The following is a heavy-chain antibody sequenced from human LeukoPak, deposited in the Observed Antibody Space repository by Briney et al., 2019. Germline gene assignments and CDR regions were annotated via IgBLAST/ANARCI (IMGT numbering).Heavy chain of an antibody. CDR2: IGGSAHKI. Sequence: GGSLRLSCVASGITFSNYAVSWVRQAPEKGLDWVSVIGGSAHKIRYADSVKGRFTISRGNSENIVYLQMNNLRVEDTAVYYCAGRPTGYSSGYIHWGQGTLVTVSS. V-gene: IGHV3-23*01. CDR3: AGRPTGYSSGYIH. D-gene: IGHD5-18*01. J-gene: IGHJ4*02. CDR1: GITFSNYA.